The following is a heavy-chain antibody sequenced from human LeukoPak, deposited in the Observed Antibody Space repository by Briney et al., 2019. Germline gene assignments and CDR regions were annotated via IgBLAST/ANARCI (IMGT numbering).Heavy chain of an antibody. CDR2: IYYSGST. V-gene: IGHV4-59*12. Sequence: SETLSLTCTVSGGSISSYYWSWIRQPPGKGLEWIGYIYYSGSTNYNPSLKSRVTISVDTSKNQFSLKLSSVTAADTAVYYCARDGAVAGGRFDYWGQGTLVTVSS. J-gene: IGHJ4*02. D-gene: IGHD6-19*01. CDR3: ARDGAVAGGRFDY. CDR1: GGSISSYY.